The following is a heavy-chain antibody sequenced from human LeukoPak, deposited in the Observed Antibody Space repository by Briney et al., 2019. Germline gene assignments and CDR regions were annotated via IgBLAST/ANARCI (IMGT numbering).Heavy chain of an antibody. CDR1: GYTFTSYD. J-gene: IGHJ5*02. D-gene: IGHD1-1*01. V-gene: IGHV1-8*01. CDR3: ARGLYFRRGSQHNNWFDP. CDR2: MNPNSGNT. Sequence: VASVKVSCKASGYTFTSYDINWVRQATGQGLEWMGWMNPNSGNTGYAQKFQGRVTMTRNTSISTAYMELSSLRSEDTAVYYCARGLYFRRGSQHNNWFDPWGQGTLVTVSS.